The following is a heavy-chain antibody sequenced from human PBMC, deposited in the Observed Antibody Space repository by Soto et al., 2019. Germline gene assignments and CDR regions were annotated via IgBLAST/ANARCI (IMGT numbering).Heavy chain of an antibody. CDR1: GFTFSPYT. D-gene: IGHD2-21*02. V-gene: IGHV3-30-3*01. CDR3: ARGGGFCGADCYKWGIDY. CDR2: ISSDGSDK. J-gene: IGHJ4*02. Sequence: QVQLVESGGGVGQPGRSLRLSCAASGFTFSPYTMHWVRQTPGKGLEWVSVISSDGSDKNYADSVRGRFTISRDNSKNTLFLPMDSLRAEDTALYYCARGGGFCGADCYKWGIDYWGQGALVTVSS.